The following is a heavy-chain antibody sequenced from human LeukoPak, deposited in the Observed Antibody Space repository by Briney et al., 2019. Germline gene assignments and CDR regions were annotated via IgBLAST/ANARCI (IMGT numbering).Heavy chain of an antibody. CDR3: TTDPGDSSGYYLPGRKGYVRDFDY. CDR2: IKSKTDGGTT. J-gene: IGHJ4*02. Sequence: PGRSLRLSCTASGFTFGDHAMSWVRQAPGKGLEWVGRIKSKTDGGTTAYAAPVKGRFTISRDDSKNTLYLQMNSLKTEDTAVYYCTTDPGDSSGYYLPGRKGYVRDFDYWGQGTLVTVSS. V-gene: IGHV3-15*01. D-gene: IGHD3-22*01. CDR1: GFTFGDHA.